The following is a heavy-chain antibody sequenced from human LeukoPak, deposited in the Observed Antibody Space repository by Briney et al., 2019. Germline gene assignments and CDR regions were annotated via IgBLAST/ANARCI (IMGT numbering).Heavy chain of an antibody. CDR3: ARQGRSSVHGYYYYMDV. Sequence: KTGESLKISCKGSGYSFTSYWIGWVRQMPGKGLEWMGIIYPGDSDTRYSPSFQGQVTISADKSISTAYLQWSSLKASDTAMYYCARQGRSSVHGYYYYMDVWGKGTTVTVSS. D-gene: IGHD2-15*01. CDR2: IYPGDSDT. CDR1: GYSFTSYW. J-gene: IGHJ6*03. V-gene: IGHV5-51*01.